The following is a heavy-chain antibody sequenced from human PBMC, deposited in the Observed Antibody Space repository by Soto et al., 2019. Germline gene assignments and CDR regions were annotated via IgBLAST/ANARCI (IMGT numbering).Heavy chain of an antibody. V-gene: IGHV4-30-4*01. Sequence: SETLSLTCSVSGDSMNNADYVWTWIRQPPGKGLQWIGYISYSGNTFYNPSLKTRLTMSVDTSKNQFSVRLKSVTAADTAAYYCARDRAHFYETSGRLDLWGQGMLVTVSS. CDR3: ARDRAHFYETSGRLDL. CDR1: GDSMNNADYV. CDR2: ISYSGNT. J-gene: IGHJ4*02. D-gene: IGHD3-22*01.